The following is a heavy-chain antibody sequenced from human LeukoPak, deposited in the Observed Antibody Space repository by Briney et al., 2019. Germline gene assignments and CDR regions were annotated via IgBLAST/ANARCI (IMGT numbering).Heavy chain of an antibody. CDR1: GYTFTAYY. J-gene: IGHJ4*02. Sequence: ASVKVSCKASGYTFTAYYIHWLRQAPGQGLEWMGWVNPFSGGTIPAQKFQDRVTMTKDTSINTAYMELSSLRSDDTAVYYCARVKDSSSWHYFWGQGTPVTVSS. CDR3: ARVKDSSSWHYF. CDR2: VNPFSGGT. V-gene: IGHV1-2*02. D-gene: IGHD6-13*01.